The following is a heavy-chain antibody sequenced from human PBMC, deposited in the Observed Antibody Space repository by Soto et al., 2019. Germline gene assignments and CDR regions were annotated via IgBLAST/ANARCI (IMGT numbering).Heavy chain of an antibody. CDR3: ARGPGYSSGWYAAYYGMDV. Sequence: SETLSLTCAVYGGSFSGYYWSWIRQPPGKGLEWIGEINHSGSTNYNPSLKSRVTISVDTSKNQFSLKLSSVTAADTAVYYCARGPGYSSGWYAAYYGMDVWGQGTTVTVSS. V-gene: IGHV4-34*01. CDR1: GGSFSGYY. D-gene: IGHD6-19*01. J-gene: IGHJ6*02. CDR2: INHSGST.